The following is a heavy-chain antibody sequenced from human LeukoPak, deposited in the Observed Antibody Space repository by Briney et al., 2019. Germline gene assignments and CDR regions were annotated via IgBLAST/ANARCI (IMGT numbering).Heavy chain of an antibody. J-gene: IGHJ6*03. CDR3: AKNGDRGAYCTGGTCYPYFYYYMDV. CDR2: INSDGSST. CDR1: GFTFSSYW. D-gene: IGHD2-15*01. V-gene: IGHV3-74*01. Sequence: GGSLRLSCAASGFTFSSYWMHWVRQAPGKGLVWVSRINSDGSSTSYADSVKGRFTISRDNAKNTLHLQMNSLRAEDTAIYYCAKNGDRGAYCTGGTCYPYFYYYMDVWGKGTTVTI.